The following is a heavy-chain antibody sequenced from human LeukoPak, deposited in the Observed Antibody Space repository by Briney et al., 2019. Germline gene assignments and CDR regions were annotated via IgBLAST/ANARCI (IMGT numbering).Heavy chain of an antibody. D-gene: IGHD2-8*01. J-gene: IGHJ5*02. V-gene: IGHV1-69*13. Sequence: SVKVSCKASGGTFSSYTISWVRQAPGQGLEWMGGIIPIFGTASYAQKFQGRVTITADESTSTAYMELSSLRSEDTAVYYCARQRYCTNGVCYSWFDPWGQGTLVTVSS. CDR2: IIPIFGTA. CDR3: ARQRYCTNGVCYSWFDP. CDR1: GGTFSSYT.